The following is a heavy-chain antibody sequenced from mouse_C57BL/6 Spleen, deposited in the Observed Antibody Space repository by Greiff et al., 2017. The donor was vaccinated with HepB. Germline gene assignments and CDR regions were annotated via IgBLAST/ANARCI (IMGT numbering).Heavy chain of an antibody. D-gene: IGHD2-5*01. CDR2: IDPSDSYT. V-gene: IGHV1-59*01. J-gene: IGHJ4*01. CDR3: ARREYYSSSYAVDY. CDR1: GYTFTSYW. Sequence: QVQLQQPGAELVRPGTSVKLSCKASGYTFTSYWMHWVKQRPGQGLEWIGVIDPSDSYTNYNQKFKGKATLTVDTSSSTDFMQLSSLTSEDSAVYYCARREYYSSSYAVDYWGQGTSVTVSS.